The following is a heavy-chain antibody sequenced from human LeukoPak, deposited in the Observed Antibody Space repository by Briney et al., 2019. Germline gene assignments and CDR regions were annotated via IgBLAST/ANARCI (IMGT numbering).Heavy chain of an antibody. J-gene: IGHJ4*02. CDR2: ISSSSSFQ. CDR3: ARESSGYFY. CDR1: GINFSSYS. V-gene: IGHV3-21*01. Sequence: PGGSLRLSCAASGINFSSYSMNWVRRAPGKGLEWVSSISSSSSFQYYADSVKGRFTISRDNAKNSLYLQMNSLRAEDTAVYYCARESSGYFYWGQGTLVTVSS. D-gene: IGHD3-22*01.